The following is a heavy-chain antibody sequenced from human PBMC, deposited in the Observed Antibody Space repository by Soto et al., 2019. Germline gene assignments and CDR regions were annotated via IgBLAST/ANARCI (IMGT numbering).Heavy chain of an antibody. V-gene: IGHV4-30-2*01. CDR2: IYHSGST. Sequence: QLQLQESGSGQVKHSQTLFLTCAVSGGSISSGGDSWSWIRQPPGKGLEWIGYIYHSGSTYYNPSLKSRVTISVDRSKNQFSLKLSSVTAADTAVYYCARVPGPWGQGTLVTVSS. J-gene: IGHJ5*02. CDR1: GGSISSGGDS. CDR3: ARVPGP.